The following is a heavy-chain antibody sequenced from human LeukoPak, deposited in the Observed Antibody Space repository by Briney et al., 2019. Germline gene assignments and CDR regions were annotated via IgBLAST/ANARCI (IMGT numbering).Heavy chain of an antibody. Sequence: PGGSLRLSCVASGFTFNTYWIHWVRQGPGKGLVWVSLTSADGTTTTYANSVKGRFTVSRDNARNTLYLQMNSLRGEDAAVYYCARDGNERIAVAGVFDYWGQGTLVTVSS. V-gene: IGHV3-74*01. CDR3: ARDGNERIAVAGVFDY. J-gene: IGHJ4*02. CDR1: GFTFNTYW. CDR2: TSADGTTT. D-gene: IGHD6-19*01.